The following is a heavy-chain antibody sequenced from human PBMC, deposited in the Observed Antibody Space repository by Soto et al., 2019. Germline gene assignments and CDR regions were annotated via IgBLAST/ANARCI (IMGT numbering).Heavy chain of an antibody. J-gene: IGHJ3*02. D-gene: IGHD3-22*01. Sequence: PGGSLRLSCAASGFTFSSYEMNWVRQAPGKGLEWVSYISSSGSTIYYADSAKGRFTISRDNAKNSLYLQMNSLRAEDTAVYYCARGRDSSGLDAFDIWGQGTMVTVSS. CDR1: GFTFSSYE. CDR2: ISSSGSTI. V-gene: IGHV3-48*03. CDR3: ARGRDSSGLDAFDI.